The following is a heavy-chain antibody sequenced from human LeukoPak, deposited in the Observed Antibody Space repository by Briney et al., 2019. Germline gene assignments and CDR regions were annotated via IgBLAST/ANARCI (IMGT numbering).Heavy chain of an antibody. Sequence: SETLSLTCTVSGGSISSSSYYWGWIRQPPGKGLEWIGSIYYSGSTYYNPSLKSRVTISVDTSKNQFSLKLSSVTAADTAVYYCARQPFTPLLWFGESNWFDPWGQGTLVTVSS. D-gene: IGHD3-10*01. CDR2: IYYSGST. V-gene: IGHV4-39*01. CDR1: GGSISSSSYY. J-gene: IGHJ5*01. CDR3: ARQPFTPLLWFGESNWFDP.